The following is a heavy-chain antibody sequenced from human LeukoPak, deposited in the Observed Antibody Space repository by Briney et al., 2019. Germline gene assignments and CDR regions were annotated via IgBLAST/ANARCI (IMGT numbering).Heavy chain of an antibody. V-gene: IGHV1-8*01. CDR3: ARGGYCSGGSCYAEYFQH. Sequence: ASVKVSCKASGYTFTSYDINWVRQATGQGLEWMGWMNPNSGNTGYAQKFQGRVTMTRNTSISTAYMELSSLRSEDTAVYYCARGGYCSGGSCYAEYFQHWGQGTLVTVSS. CDR1: GYTFTSYD. J-gene: IGHJ1*01. D-gene: IGHD2-15*01. CDR2: MNPNSGNT.